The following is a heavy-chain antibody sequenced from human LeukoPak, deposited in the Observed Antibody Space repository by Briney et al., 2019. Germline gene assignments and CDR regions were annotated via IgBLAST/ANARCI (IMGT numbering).Heavy chain of an antibody. CDR2: ISGSGGST. CDR1: GFTVSSNY. Sequence: GGSLRLSCAASGFTVSSNYMSWVRQAPGKGLEWVSAISGSGGSTYYADSVKGRSTISRDNSKNTLYLQMNSLRAEDTAVYYCAKEMTTMIVVVIPWYFDLWGRGTLVTVSS. D-gene: IGHD3-22*01. CDR3: AKEMTTMIVVVIPWYFDL. V-gene: IGHV3-23*01. J-gene: IGHJ2*01.